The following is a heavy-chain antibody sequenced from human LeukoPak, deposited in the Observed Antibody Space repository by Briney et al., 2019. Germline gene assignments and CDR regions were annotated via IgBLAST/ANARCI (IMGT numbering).Heavy chain of an antibody. CDR2: IYYSGST. J-gene: IGHJ4*02. CDR1: GGSISRYY. Sequence: PSETLSLTCTVSGGSISRYYWSWIRQPSGKGLEWIGYIYYSGSTNYNPSLKSRVTITVDTSKNQFYLKLSSVTAADTAVYYCARGVDHPDFDYWGQGTLVTVSS. V-gene: IGHV4-59*01. CDR3: ARGVDHPDFDY.